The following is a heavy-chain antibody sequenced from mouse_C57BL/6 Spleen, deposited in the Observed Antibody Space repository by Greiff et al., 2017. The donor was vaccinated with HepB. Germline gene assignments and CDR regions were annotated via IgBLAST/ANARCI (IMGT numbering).Heavy chain of an antibody. Sequence: VQLQQSGAELVKPGASVKMSCKASGYTFTSYWITWVKQRPGQGLEWIGDIYPGSGSTNYNEKFKSKATLTVDTSSSTAYMQLSSLTSEDSAVYYCGRSGTSTVVAYYWGQGTTLTVSS. V-gene: IGHV1-55*01. CDR1: GYTFTSYW. J-gene: IGHJ2*01. D-gene: IGHD1-1*01. CDR2: IYPGSGST. CDR3: GRSGTSTVVAYY.